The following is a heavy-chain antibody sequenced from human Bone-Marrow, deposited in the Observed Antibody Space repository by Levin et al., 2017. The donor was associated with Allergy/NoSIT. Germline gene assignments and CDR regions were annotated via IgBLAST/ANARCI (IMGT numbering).Heavy chain of an antibody. CDR3: AHSNDQYYGDYHTGGAFDI. V-gene: IGHV2-5*02. CDR2: IYWDDDK. D-gene: IGHD4-17*01. J-gene: IGHJ3*02. CDR1: GFSLSTSGVG. Sequence: SGPTLVKPTQTLTLTCTFSGFSLSTSGVGVGWIRQPPGKALEWLALIYWDDDKRYSPSLKSRLTITKDTSKNQVVLTMTNMDPVDTATYYCAHSNDQYYGDYHTGGAFDIWGQGTMVTVSS.